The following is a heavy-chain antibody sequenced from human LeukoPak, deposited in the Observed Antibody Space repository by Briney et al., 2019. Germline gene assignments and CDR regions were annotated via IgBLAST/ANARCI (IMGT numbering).Heavy chain of an antibody. V-gene: IGHV3-23*01. CDR1: GFTFGTSA. CDR3: AKHRGGAPKYFYMDV. J-gene: IGHJ6*03. CDR2: ISGSGGGT. Sequence: GGSLRLSCAASGFTFGTSAMSWVRQAPGKGLEWVSTISGSGGGTYYAGSVRGRFTISRDNSKNTLYVQMNSLRAEDAAVYYCAKHRGGAPKYFYMDVWGRGTTVTVSS. D-gene: IGHD3-10*01.